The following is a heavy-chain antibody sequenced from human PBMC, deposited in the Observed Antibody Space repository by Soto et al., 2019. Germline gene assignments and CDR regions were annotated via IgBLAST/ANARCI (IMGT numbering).Heavy chain of an antibody. J-gene: IGHJ6*02. V-gene: IGHV4-59*01. CDR3: ARGKSSSWYPYYYYGMDV. Sequence: PSETLSLTCTVSGGSISSYYRSWIRQPPGKGLEWIGYIYYSGSTNYNPSLKSRVTISVDTSKNQFSLKLSSVTAADTAVYYCARGKSSSWYPYYYYGMDVWGQGTTVTVSS. CDR2: IYYSGST. CDR1: GGSISSYY. D-gene: IGHD6-13*01.